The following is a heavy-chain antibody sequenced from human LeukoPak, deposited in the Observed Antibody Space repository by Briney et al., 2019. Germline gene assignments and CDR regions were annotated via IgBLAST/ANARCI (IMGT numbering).Heavy chain of an antibody. Sequence: SETLSLTCTVSGDSISGYYWTWIREPPGRGLEWIGYIYYGGSTKYNPSLKSRVTISVDTSKNQFSLKLTSLTAADTAVYYCARRGGWSGQSFDYWGQGTLVTVSS. CDR2: IYYGGST. CDR1: GDSISGYY. CDR3: ARRGGWSGQSFDY. D-gene: IGHD3-3*01. V-gene: IGHV4-59*01. J-gene: IGHJ4*02.